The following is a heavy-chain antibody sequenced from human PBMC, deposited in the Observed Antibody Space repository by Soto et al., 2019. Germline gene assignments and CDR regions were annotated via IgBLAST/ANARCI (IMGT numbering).Heavy chain of an antibody. Sequence: GSSVKVSCKTSGYIFTSYGISWARQAPGQGLQWMGWISAHNVNKNYAQKFQGRVTMTTDSSTSTAYLELRSLRSDDTAVYFCARTRTRYLDYRGLGTQVTVS. CDR1: GYIFTSYG. J-gene: IGHJ4*02. CDR3: ARTRTRYLDY. V-gene: IGHV1-18*04. D-gene: IGHD1-20*01. CDR2: ISAHNVNK.